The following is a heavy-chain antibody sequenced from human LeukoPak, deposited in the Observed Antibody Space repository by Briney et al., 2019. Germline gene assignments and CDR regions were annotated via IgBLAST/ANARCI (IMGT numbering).Heavy chain of an antibody. J-gene: IGHJ4*02. D-gene: IGHD4-23*01. Sequence: XXXXAISXXRQAPGQGXEWMGRIIPIFGIANYAQKFQGRVTITADKSTSTAYMELSSLRSEDTAVYYCARDPDYGGGDYWGQGTLVTVSS. CDR2: IIPIFGIA. CDR3: ARDPDYGGGDY. CDR1: XXXXA. V-gene: IGHV1-69*04.